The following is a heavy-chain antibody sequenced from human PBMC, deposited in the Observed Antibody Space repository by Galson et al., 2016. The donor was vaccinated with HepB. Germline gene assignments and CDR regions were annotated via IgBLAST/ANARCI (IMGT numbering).Heavy chain of an antibody. CDR1: GFTFSNYV. Sequence: SLRLSCAASGFTFSNYVMGWVRQAPGKGLEWIGEIYHSGLTNYNPSFESRVSMSVDKSKNQLSLNLKSVTAADTALYYCARSGNYPLRELYFVYWGQGTPVAVSS. CDR3: ARSGNYPLRELYFVY. V-gene: IGHV4-4*02. J-gene: IGHJ4*02. D-gene: IGHD3-3*01. CDR2: IYHSGLT.